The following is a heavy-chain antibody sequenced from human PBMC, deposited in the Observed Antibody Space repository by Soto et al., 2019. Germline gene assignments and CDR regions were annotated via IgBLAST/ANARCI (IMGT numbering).Heavy chain of an antibody. CDR2: VYSHGAT. CDR3: TTSPRVGV. CDR1: GFTVGNNY. Sequence: PGXSLRLSCVASGFTVGNNYMTWVRQAPGKGLEWVSLVYSHGATYYADSVKGRFTISRDSSKNTFYLKLNSLRAEDTAMYYCTTSPRVGVWGQGTTVTVSS. D-gene: IGHD3-10*01. V-gene: IGHV3-53*01. J-gene: IGHJ6*02.